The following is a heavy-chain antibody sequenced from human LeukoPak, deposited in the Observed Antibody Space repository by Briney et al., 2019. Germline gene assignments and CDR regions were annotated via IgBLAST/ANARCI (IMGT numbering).Heavy chain of an antibody. CDR1: VGSISNYY. CDR3: ARGASTFDY. V-gene: IGHV4-59*01. Sequence: SETQSLTCTVSVGSISNYYWSWIRQTPGRGLEWIGYIHHTGSTTNNPYLKSRVTMSVDMSKNQFSLKLNSVIAADTAVYYCARGASTFDYWGQGTLVTVSS. J-gene: IGHJ4*02. CDR2: IHHTGST. D-gene: IGHD2-2*01.